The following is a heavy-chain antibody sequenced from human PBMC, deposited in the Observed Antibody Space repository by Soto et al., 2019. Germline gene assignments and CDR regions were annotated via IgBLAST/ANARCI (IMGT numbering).Heavy chain of an antibody. CDR2: ISHDGGDK. Sequence: SLRLSCAASGFSFSTYTMHWVRQTPGKGLERVAVISHDGGDKYYADSVKGRFTISRDNSKNTLYLQMNSLRREDTSVYYCAREYGLPRVPQGYWGRGTLVPVSS. CDR3: AREYGLPRVPQGY. V-gene: IGHV3-30*04. J-gene: IGHJ1*01. D-gene: IGHD3-10*01. CDR1: GFSFSTYT.